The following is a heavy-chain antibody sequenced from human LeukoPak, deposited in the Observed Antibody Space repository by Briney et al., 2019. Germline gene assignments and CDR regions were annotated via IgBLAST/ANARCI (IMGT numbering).Heavy chain of an antibody. J-gene: IGHJ4*02. CDR2: ISSSGSTI. CDR1: GFTFSSYE. D-gene: IGHD2-2*01. Sequence: GGSLRLSCAASGFTFSSYEMNWVRQAPGKGLEWVSYISSSGSTIYYADSVKGRFTISRDNAKNSLYLQMNSLRAEDTAVYYCARVVVVRAAMLDYWGQGTLVTVSS. CDR3: ARVVVVRAAMLDY. V-gene: IGHV3-48*03.